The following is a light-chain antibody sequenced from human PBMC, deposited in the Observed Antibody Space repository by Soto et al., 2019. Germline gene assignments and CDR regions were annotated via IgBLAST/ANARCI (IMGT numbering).Light chain of an antibody. Sequence: EIVMTQSPATLSVSPGERATLSCRASQSVSSNLAWYQQKPGQAPRLLIYGASTRAPGIPARFSGSGSGTEFALTISRLKSEDFAVYYCQQYNNWPPWTFGQGTKVEIK. CDR1: QSVSSN. J-gene: IGKJ1*01. CDR2: GAS. CDR3: QQYNNWPPWT. V-gene: IGKV3-15*01.